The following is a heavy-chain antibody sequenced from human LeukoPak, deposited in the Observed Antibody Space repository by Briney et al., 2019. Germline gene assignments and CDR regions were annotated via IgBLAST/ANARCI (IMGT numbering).Heavy chain of an antibody. CDR1: GGSISTSTYY. CDR2: ISYSGST. J-gene: IGHJ2*01. Sequence: SETLSLTCTVSGGSISTSTYYWGWIRQPPGRGLEWIGSISYSGSTYNNPSLKSRVTISVDTSKNQFSLKLSSVTAPDTAVYYCARRVYSGSYNWYFDLWGRGTLVTVSS. CDR3: ARRVYSGSYNWYFDL. V-gene: IGHV4-39*01. D-gene: IGHD1-26*01.